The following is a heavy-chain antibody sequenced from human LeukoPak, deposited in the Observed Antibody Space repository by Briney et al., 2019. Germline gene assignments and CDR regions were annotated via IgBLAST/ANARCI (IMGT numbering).Heavy chain of an antibody. J-gene: IGHJ3*02. D-gene: IGHD3-9*01. CDR1: GGSISSYY. V-gene: IGHV4-4*07. Sequence: SETLSLTCTVSGGSISSYYWSWIRQPAGKGLEWIGRIYTSGSTNYNPSLKSQVTMSVDTSKNQFSLRLSSVTAADTAVYYCASDYDILTGDAFDIWGQGTMVTVSS. CDR2: IYTSGST. CDR3: ASDYDILTGDAFDI.